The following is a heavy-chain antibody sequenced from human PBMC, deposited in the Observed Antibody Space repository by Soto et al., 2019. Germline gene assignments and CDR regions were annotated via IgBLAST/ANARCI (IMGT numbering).Heavy chain of an antibody. D-gene: IGHD5-12*01. CDR2: VNPKSGGS. CDR3: ARGNSGDDDEFDY. Sequence: QVQLVQSGAEVRKPGASVKVSCRASGYTFTGYYIHWVRQAPGQGLEWMGWVNPKSGGSDSPQRFQGRVTMTRDTSITTAYMELSSLTYDDTAVYYCARGNSGDDDEFDYWGQGTLVTVSS. V-gene: IGHV1-2*02. J-gene: IGHJ4*02. CDR1: GYTFTGYY.